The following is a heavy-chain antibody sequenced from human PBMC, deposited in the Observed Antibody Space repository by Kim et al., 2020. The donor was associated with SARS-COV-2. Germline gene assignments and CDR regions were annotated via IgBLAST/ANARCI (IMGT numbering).Heavy chain of an antibody. CDR2: ISSSGADT. D-gene: IGHD6-13*01. V-gene: IGHV3-23*01. J-gene: IGHJ4*02. Sequence: GGSLRLSCAASGFTFSNYYMMWVRQAPGKGLEWVSAISSSGADTFYADSVKGRFTVSRDNSKNTLYLQMNSVKAEDTAVYYCAKRQGEGSGWSSSDYWGQGTLVTVSS. CDR1: GFTFSNYY. CDR3: AKRQGEGSGWSSSDY.